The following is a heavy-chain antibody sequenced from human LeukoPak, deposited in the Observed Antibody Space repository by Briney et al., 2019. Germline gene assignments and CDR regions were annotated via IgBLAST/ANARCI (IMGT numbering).Heavy chain of an antibody. D-gene: IGHD6-19*01. J-gene: IGHJ4*02. CDR2: INTAADT. Sequence: PGGSLRLSCAASGFAFSNYDMLWVRQAPGKGLEWVSAINTAADTSYPDSVKGRFTISTENAKSSLYLQMNSLRVGDTAVYYCVRAPPGTGWLIDHWGQGTLVAVSS. CDR1: GFAFSNYD. CDR3: VRAPPGTGWLIDH. V-gene: IGHV3-13*04.